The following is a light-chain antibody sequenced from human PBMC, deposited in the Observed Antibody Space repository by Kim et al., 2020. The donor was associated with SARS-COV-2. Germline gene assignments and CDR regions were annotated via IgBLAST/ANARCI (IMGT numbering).Light chain of an antibody. CDR2: DVS. Sequence: QSALTQPASVSGSPGQSITISCTGTSSDVGGYNYVSWYQQHPGKAPKLMIYDVSKRPSGVSNRFSGSKSGNTASLTISGLQAEDEADYYCSSYTSSSTPAVCGGGTQLTVL. J-gene: IGLJ7*01. CDR1: SSDVGGYNY. CDR3: SSYTSSSTPAV. V-gene: IGLV2-14*01.